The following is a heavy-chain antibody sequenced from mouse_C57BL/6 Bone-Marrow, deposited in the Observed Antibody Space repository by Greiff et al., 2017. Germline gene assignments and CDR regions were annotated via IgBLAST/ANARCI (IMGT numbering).Heavy chain of an antibody. CDR1: GYTFTSYW. CDR2: IDPSDSET. D-gene: IGHD3-2*02. CDR3: ARYSTAQATGCAY. J-gene: IGHJ3*01. Sequence: QVQLQQPGAELVRPGSSVKLSCKASGYTFTSYWMHWVKQRPIQGLEWIGNIDPSDSETHYNQKFKDKATLTVDKSSSTAYMQLSSLTSEDSAVXYCARYSTAQATGCAYWGQGTLVTVSA. V-gene: IGHV1-52*01.